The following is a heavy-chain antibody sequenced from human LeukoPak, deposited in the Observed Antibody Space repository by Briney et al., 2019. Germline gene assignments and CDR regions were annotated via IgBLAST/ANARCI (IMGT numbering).Heavy chain of an antibody. CDR1: GGTFSSYA. D-gene: IGHD5-24*01. Sequence: SVKVSCKASGGTFSSYAFTWVRQAPGQGLEWMGGIIPIFGTANYAQKFQGRVTITADESTSTAYMELSGLRSEDTAVYYCARDGMATISPFFDYWGQGTLVTVSS. CDR2: IIPIFGTA. J-gene: IGHJ4*02. CDR3: ARDGMATISPFFDY. V-gene: IGHV1-69*13.